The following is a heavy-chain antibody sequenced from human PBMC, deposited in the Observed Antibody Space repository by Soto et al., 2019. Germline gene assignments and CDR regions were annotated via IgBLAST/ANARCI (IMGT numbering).Heavy chain of an antibody. V-gene: IGHV5-51*01. Sequence: GESLKISCKGSGYSFTSYWIGWVRQMPGKGLEWMGIIYPGDSDTRYSPSFQGQVTISADKSISTAYLQWSSLKASDTAMYYCARQAQYYYDSSGIRPVSAFEIWGQGTMVTVS. CDR1: GYSFTSYW. CDR3: ARQAQYYYDSSGIRPVSAFEI. J-gene: IGHJ3*02. CDR2: IYPGDSDT. D-gene: IGHD3-22*01.